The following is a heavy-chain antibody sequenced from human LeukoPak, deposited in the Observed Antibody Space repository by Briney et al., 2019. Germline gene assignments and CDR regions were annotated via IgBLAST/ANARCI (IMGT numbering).Heavy chain of an antibody. V-gene: IGHV3-23*01. CDR3: ANMGNRGYDAHYYYGMDV. J-gene: IGHJ6*02. Sequence: GGSLRLSCAASGFTFSSYAMSWVRQAPGKGLEWVSAISGSGGSTYYADSVKGRFTISRDNSKNTLYLQMNSLRAEDTAVYYCANMGNRGYDAHYYYGMDVWGQGTTVTVSS. CDR1: GFTFSSYA. D-gene: IGHD5-12*01. CDR2: ISGSGGST.